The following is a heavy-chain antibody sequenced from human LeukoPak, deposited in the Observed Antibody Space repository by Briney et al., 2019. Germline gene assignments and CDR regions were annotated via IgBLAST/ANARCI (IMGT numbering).Heavy chain of an antibody. V-gene: IGHV3-30-3*01. CDR1: GFTFSNYA. CDR3: AILGYSSSVFDC. D-gene: IGHD6-13*01. Sequence: GGSLRLSCAASGFTFSNYAIHWVRQAPGKGLEWAALISKDGTNKYYPDSVKGRFTISRDNSKNTLYLQMNSLRAEDTAVYYCAILGYSSSVFDCWGQGTLFTVSS. J-gene: IGHJ4*02. CDR2: ISKDGTNK.